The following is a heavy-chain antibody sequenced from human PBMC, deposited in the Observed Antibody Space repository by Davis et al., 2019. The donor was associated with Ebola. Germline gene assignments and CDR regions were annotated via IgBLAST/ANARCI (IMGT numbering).Heavy chain of an antibody. CDR2: IYYSGST. CDR1: GGSISSYY. D-gene: IGHD2-2*02. V-gene: IGHV4-59*12. Sequence: PSETLSLTCTVSGGSISSYYWSWIRQPPGKGLEWIGYIYYSGSTNYNPSLKSQVTISVDTSKNQFSLKLSSVTAADTAVYYCANSLFYCSSTSCYTWGFDYWGQGTLVTVSS. J-gene: IGHJ4*02. CDR3: ANSLFYCSSTSCYTWGFDY.